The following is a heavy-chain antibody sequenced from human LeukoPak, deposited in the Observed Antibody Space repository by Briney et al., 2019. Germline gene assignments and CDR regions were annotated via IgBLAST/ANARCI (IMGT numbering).Heavy chain of an antibody. CDR2: INHSGST. D-gene: IGHD1-1*01. Sequence: SETLSLTCAVYGGSFSGYYWSWIRQPPGKGLEWIGEINHSGSTNYNPSLKSRVTISVDTSKNQFSLKLSSVTAADTAVYYCASSWTTGTDYWGQGTLVTASS. CDR1: GGSFSGYY. CDR3: ASSWTTGTDY. J-gene: IGHJ4*02. V-gene: IGHV4-34*01.